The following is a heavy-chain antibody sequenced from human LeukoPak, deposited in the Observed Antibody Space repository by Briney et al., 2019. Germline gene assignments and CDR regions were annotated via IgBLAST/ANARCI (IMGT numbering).Heavy chain of an antibody. CDR3: ARGPTGNTYYYGSGEFDP. V-gene: IGHV1-46*01. Sequence: ASVKVSCKASGYTFTSYYMHWVRQAPGQGLEWMGIINPSGGSTSYAQKFQGRVTMTRGMSTSTVYMELSSLRSEDTAVYYCARGPTGNTYYYGSGEFDPWGQGTLVTVSS. CDR2: INPSGGST. D-gene: IGHD3-10*01. J-gene: IGHJ5*02. CDR1: GYTFTSYY.